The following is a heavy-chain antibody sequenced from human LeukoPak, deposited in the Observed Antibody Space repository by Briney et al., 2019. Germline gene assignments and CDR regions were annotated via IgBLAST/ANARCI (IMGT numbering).Heavy chain of an antibody. V-gene: IGHV3-33*01. Sequence: GGSLRLSCAASGFTFSSYGMHWVRQAPGKGLEWVAVIWYDGSNKYYADSVKGRFTISRDNSKNTLYLQMNSLRAEDTAVYYCARSASSSSGPFDYWGQGALVTVSS. J-gene: IGHJ4*02. CDR2: IWYDGSNK. D-gene: IGHD6-13*01. CDR3: ARSASSSSGPFDY. CDR1: GFTFSSYG.